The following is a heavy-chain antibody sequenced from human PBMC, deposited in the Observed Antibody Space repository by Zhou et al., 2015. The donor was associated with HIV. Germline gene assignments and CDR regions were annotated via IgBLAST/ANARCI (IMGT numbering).Heavy chain of an antibody. J-gene: IGHJ6*02. CDR2: VIPLLNRP. V-gene: IGHV1-69*12. D-gene: IGHD2-8*01. CDR3: AKDAAGLRPSGLDV. Sequence: QAQLVQSGAEVKKPGSSVKVSCKASGYTFGSFTINWVRLAPGQGPEWVGGVIPLLNRPTYAQNFQDRVTITADDSASTAYMELRSLTSQDTAIYYCAKDAAGLRPSGLDVVGQGTSVTVSS. CDR1: GYTFGSFT.